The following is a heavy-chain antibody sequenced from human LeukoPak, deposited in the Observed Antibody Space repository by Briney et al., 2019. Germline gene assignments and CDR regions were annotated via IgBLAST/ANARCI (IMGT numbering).Heavy chain of an antibody. D-gene: IGHD1-7*01. CDR3: AKTRRAGGNYYFDY. V-gene: IGHV3-23*01. CDR2: ISGSGGST. Sequence: GGSLRLSCAASGFTFSSYDMSWVRQAPGKGLEWVSIISGSGGSTYYADSVKGRFTVSRDKSQNTPYLLMTSLRAAATAVYRSAKTRRAGGNYYFDYWGQGTLVTVSS. CDR1: GFTFSSYD. J-gene: IGHJ4*02.